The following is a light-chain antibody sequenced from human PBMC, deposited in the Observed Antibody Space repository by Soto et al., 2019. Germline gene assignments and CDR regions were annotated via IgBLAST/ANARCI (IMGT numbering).Light chain of an antibody. CDR1: SSDGGGYNY. CDR2: EVS. CDR3: SSYAGSKNFV. Sequence: QSVLTQPPSASGSPGQAVTISCTGTSSDGGGYNYVSWYQQHPGKAPKLMIYEVSKRPSGVPDLFSGSKSGNTASLTVSGLQAEDEADYYCSSYAGSKNFVFGTGSKGTVL. V-gene: IGLV2-8*01. J-gene: IGLJ1*01.